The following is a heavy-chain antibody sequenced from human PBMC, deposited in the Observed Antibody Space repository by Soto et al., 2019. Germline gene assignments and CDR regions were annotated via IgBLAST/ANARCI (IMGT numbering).Heavy chain of an antibody. V-gene: IGHV3-30*18. CDR3: AKGSGYVDY. CDR1: GFTFSSYG. CDR2: ISYDGSNK. Sequence: PGGSLRLSCAASGFTFSSYGMHWVRQAPGKGLEWVAVISYDGSNKYYADSVKGRFTISRDNSKNTLYLQMNSLRAEDTAVYYCAKGSGYVDYWGQGTLVTSPQ. J-gene: IGHJ4*02. D-gene: IGHD6-19*01.